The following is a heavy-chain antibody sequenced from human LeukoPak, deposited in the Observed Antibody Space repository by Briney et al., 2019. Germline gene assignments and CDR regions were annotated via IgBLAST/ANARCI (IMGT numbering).Heavy chain of an antibody. J-gene: IGHJ4*02. CDR2: IRSKAYGGTT. Sequence: GGSLRLSCTASGFTFGDYAMSWFRQAPGKGLEWVGFIRSKAYGGTTEYAASVKGRFTISRDDSKSIAYLQMNSLKTEDTAVYYCTSWITAAAGTLEFDYWGQGTLVTVSS. CDR3: TSWITAAAGTLEFDY. CDR1: GFTFGDYA. V-gene: IGHV3-49*03. D-gene: IGHD6-13*01.